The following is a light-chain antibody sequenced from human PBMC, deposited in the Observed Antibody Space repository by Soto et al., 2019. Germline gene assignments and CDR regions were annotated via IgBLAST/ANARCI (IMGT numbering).Light chain of an antibody. J-gene: IGKJ1*01. CDR3: LQYHNLWE. Sequence: IVMTPSTATMSVAPVEISALSCLASQNIYSNVAWYQQRPGQAPRLLIYRASTRATGIPARFSGSGSGTEFTLTISSLQSEDFTVYSCLQYHNLWEFGQGTKGDIK. CDR1: QNIYSN. V-gene: IGKV3-15*01. CDR2: RAS.